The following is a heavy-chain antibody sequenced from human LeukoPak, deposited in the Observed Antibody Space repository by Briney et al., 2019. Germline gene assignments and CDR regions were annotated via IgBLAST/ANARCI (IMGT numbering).Heavy chain of an antibody. J-gene: IGHJ3*02. CDR1: GGSISSSSYY. CDR2: IYYSGST. Sequence: SETLSLTCTVCGGSISSSSYYWGWIRQPPGKGLEWIGSIYYSGSTYYNPSLKSRVTISVDTSKNQFSLKLSSVTAADTAVYYCARRSDCGGDCWAFDIWGQGTMVTVSS. V-gene: IGHV4-39*01. D-gene: IGHD2-21*02. CDR3: ARRSDCGGDCWAFDI.